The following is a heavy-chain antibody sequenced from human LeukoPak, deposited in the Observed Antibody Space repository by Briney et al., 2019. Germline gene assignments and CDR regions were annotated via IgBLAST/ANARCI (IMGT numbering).Heavy chain of an antibody. CDR1: GLTFSSYS. CDR2: ISSSSSYI. CDR3: ARDTDRWGAFDI. V-gene: IGHV3-21*01. D-gene: IGHD4-23*01. J-gene: IGHJ3*02. Sequence: GGSLRLPCAVSGLTFSSYSMNWVRQAPGKGLEWVSSISSSSSYIYYADSVKGRFTISRDNAKNSLYPQMNSLRAEDTAVYYCARDTDRWGAFDIWGQGTMVTVSS.